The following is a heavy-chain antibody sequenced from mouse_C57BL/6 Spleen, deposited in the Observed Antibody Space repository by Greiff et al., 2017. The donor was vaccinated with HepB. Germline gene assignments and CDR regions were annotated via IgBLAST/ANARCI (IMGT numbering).Heavy chain of an antibody. CDR1: GYTFTSYW. CDR3: ARLGLLLRDYYAMDY. J-gene: IGHJ4*01. D-gene: IGHD1-1*01. Sequence: VQLQQPGAELVKPGASVKMSCKASGYTFTSYWITWVKQRPGQGLEWIGDIYPGSGSTNYNEKFKSKATLTVDTSSSTAYMQLSSLTSEDSAVYYCARLGLLLRDYYAMDYWGQGTSVTVSS. V-gene: IGHV1-55*01. CDR2: IYPGSGST.